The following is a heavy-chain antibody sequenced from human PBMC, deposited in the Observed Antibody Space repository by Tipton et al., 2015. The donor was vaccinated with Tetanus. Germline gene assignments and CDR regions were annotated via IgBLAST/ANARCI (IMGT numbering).Heavy chain of an antibody. CDR3: ASSTVTR. CDR1: GFTLSRYT. J-gene: IGHJ4*02. CDR2: ISSSSRYI. Sequence: QLVQSGGGLVKPGGSLRLSCAASGFTLSRYTLNWVRQAPGKGLEWVSSISSSSRYIYYADSVKGRFTISRDNAKNSLYLQMISLRAEDTAVYSCASSTVTRWGPGTLVTVSS. D-gene: IGHD4-17*01. V-gene: IGHV3-21*01.